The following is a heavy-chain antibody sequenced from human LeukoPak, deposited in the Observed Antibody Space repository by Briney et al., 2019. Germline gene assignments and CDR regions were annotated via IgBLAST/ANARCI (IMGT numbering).Heavy chain of an antibody. CDR3: ARELRGFYYYDSSGYETSNFDY. CDR2: IKQDESEK. V-gene: IGHV3-7*01. J-gene: IGHJ4*02. CDR1: GFTFSAYW. Sequence: PGGSLRLSCAASGFTFSAYWMAWVRQAPGKGLEWVANIKQDESEKYYVDSVKGRFSISRDNAKNSLYLQMNSLRAEDTAVYYCARELRGFYYYDSSGYETSNFDYWGQGTLVTVSS. D-gene: IGHD3-22*01.